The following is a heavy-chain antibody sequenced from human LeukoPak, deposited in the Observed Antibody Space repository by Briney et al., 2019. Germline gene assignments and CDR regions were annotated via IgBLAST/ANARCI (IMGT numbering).Heavy chain of an antibody. J-gene: IGHJ4*02. Sequence: SSVKVSCKASGGTFSSYAISWVRQAPGQGLEWMGRIIPIFGTANYAQKFQGRVTITTDESTSTAYMELSSLRSEDTAVYYCARAVSVSPDFDYWGQGTLVTASS. CDR3: ARAVSVSPDFDY. CDR2: IIPIFGTA. V-gene: IGHV1-69*05. CDR1: GGTFSSYA.